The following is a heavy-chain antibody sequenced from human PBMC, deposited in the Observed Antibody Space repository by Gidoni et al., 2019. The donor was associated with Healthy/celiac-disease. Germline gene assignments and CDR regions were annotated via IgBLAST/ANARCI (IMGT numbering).Heavy chain of an antibody. CDR1: GGSISRSSSY. V-gene: IGHV4-39*01. CDR2: IYYSGST. Sequence: QLQLQASGPGLVKPSETLSLTCTVAGGSISRSSSYRGWIRPPPGKGLEWIGSIYYSGSTYYNPSLKSRVTISVDTSKNQFSLKLSSVTAADTAVYYCARLAVYDSSGYYWSPPFDYWGQGTLVTVSS. J-gene: IGHJ4*02. CDR3: ARLAVYDSSGYYWSPPFDY. D-gene: IGHD3-22*01.